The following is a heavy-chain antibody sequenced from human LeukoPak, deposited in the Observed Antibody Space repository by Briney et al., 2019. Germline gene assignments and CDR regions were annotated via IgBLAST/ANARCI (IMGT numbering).Heavy chain of an antibody. Sequence: GASVKVSCKASGGTFSSYATSWVRQAPGQGLEWMGGIIPIFGTANYAQKFQGRVTITADESTSTAYMELSSLRSEDTAVYYCAVSKQQLSTGYWGQGTLVTVSS. D-gene: IGHD6-13*01. CDR2: IIPIFGTA. V-gene: IGHV1-69*13. CDR3: AVSKQQLSTGY. CDR1: GGTFSSYA. J-gene: IGHJ4*02.